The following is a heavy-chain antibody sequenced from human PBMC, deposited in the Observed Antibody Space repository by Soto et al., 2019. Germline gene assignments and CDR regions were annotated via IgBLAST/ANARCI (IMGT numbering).Heavy chain of an antibody. D-gene: IGHD1-26*01. CDR2: IIPIFGTA. J-gene: IGHJ4*02. V-gene: IGHV1-69*01. Sequence: ASVKVSCKASGGTFSSYAISWVRQAPGQGLEWMGGIIPIFGTANYAQKFQGRVTITADESTSTAYMELSSLRSEDTAVYYCASIVAGIVGAIDFDYWGQGTLDTVSS. CDR1: GGTFSSYA. CDR3: ASIVAGIVGAIDFDY.